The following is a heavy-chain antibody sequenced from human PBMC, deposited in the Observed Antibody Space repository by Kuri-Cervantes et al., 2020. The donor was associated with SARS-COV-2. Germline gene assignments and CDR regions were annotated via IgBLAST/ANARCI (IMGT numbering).Heavy chain of an antibody. CDR2: IKQDGSEK. CDR3: AKDPVYYYYYMDV. J-gene: IGHJ6*03. V-gene: IGHV3-7*01. CDR1: GFTFSNYW. Sequence: GESLKISCAASGFTFSNYWMSWVRQAPGKGLEWVANIKQDGSEKYYVDSVKGRFTISRDNAKNSLYLQMNSLRAEDTAVYYCAKDPVYYYYYMDVWGKGTTVTVSS.